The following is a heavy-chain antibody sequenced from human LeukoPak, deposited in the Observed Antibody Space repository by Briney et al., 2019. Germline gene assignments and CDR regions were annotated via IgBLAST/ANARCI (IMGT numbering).Heavy chain of an antibody. CDR1: GFSFSSYS. Sequence: GGSLRLSCAASGFSFSSYSMNWVRQAPGEGLEWVSCISSSRTYVYYADSVKGRFTISRDNAKNSLYLEMTSLRAEDTAVYYCASGSPAGDYWGQGTLVTVSS. V-gene: IGHV3-21*01. CDR3: ASGSPAGDY. J-gene: IGHJ4*02. D-gene: IGHD1-26*01. CDR2: ISSSRTYV.